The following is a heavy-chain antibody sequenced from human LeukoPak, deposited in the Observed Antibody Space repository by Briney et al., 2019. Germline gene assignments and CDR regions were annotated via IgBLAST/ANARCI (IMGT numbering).Heavy chain of an antibody. D-gene: IGHD6-13*01. Sequence: SETLSLTCAVYGESFSGDYWNWIRQPPGKGLEWIGYIYYRGSTNYNPSLKSRVSISVHTSKKQFSLKVSSVTTADTAIYYCARGVGAAGSIDIWGQGTMVTVSS. J-gene: IGHJ3*02. CDR1: GESFSGDY. CDR2: IYYRGST. V-gene: IGHV4-59*01. CDR3: ARGVGAAGSIDI.